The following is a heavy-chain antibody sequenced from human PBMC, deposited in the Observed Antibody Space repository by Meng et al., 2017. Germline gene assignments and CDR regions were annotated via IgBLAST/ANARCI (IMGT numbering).Heavy chain of an antibody. J-gene: IGHJ4*02. Sequence: RVQAGAEVKNPGASLKSSCKASGYTFTGYYMHWGRQAPGQGLEWMGRINPNSGGTNYAQKFQGRVTRTRDTSISTAYMELSRLRSDDTAVYYCASELNTYGSGSYAYWGQGTLVTVLL. D-gene: IGHD3-10*01. V-gene: IGHV1-2*06. CDR2: INPNSGGT. CDR1: GYTFTGYY. CDR3: ASELNTYGSGSYAY.